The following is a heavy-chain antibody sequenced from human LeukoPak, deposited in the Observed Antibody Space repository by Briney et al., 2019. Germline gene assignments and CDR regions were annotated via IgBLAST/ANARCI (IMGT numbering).Heavy chain of an antibody. V-gene: IGHV3-23*01. CDR3: AKGGYYYDSSGYYGAAWFDP. D-gene: IGHD3-22*01. Sequence: GGSLRLSCAASGFTFSSYAMSWVRQAPGKGLEWVSAISGSGGSTYYADSVKGRFTISRDNSNNTLYLQMNSLRAKDTAVYYCAKGGYYYDSSGYYGAAWFDPWGQGTLVTVSS. CDR2: ISGSGGST. J-gene: IGHJ5*02. CDR1: GFTFSSYA.